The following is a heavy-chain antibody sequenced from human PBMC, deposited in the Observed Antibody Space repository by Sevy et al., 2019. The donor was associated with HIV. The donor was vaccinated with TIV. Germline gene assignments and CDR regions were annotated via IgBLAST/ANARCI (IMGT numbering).Heavy chain of an antibody. Sequence: ASVKVSCKASAYNFIGYYIHWVRQAPGQGLEWIGRINPTSGGTKYAHKFQGRVTVTIDMSVSTAYTELTRLTSDDTAIYYCAGQTSGWYDWFDPWGPGTLVTVSS. CDR1: AYNFIGYY. CDR3: AGQTSGWYDWFDP. D-gene: IGHD6-19*01. J-gene: IGHJ5*02. V-gene: IGHV1-2*06. CDR2: INPTSGGT.